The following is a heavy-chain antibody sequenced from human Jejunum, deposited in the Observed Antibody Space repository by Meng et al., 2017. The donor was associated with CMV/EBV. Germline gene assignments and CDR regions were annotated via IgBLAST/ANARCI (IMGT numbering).Heavy chain of an antibody. D-gene: IGHD5-18*01. CDR3: ARSGYSSAFGY. J-gene: IGHJ4*02. CDR1: GFSFSIYS. V-gene: IGHV3-48*04. CDR2: ISSMSATM. Sequence: CAASGFSFSIYSMNWVRQVPGKGLEWVSYISSMSATMYYTDSVRGRFTISRDDAKNSLYLHMNNLRAEDTAIYYCARSGYSSAFGYWGQGTLVTVSS.